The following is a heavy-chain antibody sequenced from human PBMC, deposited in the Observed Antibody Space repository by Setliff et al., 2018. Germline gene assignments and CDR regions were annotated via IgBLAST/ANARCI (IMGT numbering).Heavy chain of an antibody. CDR3: ARSPVGATYSVYFDY. V-gene: IGHV5-51*01. CDR1: GYSFSNFW. J-gene: IGHJ4*02. CDR2: IYPGDSHT. D-gene: IGHD1-26*01. Sequence: GESLKISCKGSGYSFSNFWIGWVRQMPGKGLEWMGIIYPGDSHTRYSPSFQGQVTMSADKSINTAYLQWSNLKASDTAIYYCARSPVGATYSVYFDYWGQGALVTVS.